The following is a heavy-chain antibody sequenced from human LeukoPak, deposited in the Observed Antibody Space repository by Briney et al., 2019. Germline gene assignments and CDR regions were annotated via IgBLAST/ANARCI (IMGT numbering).Heavy chain of an antibody. CDR3: ARARGYDTRGFDY. D-gene: IGHD6-13*01. CDR2: ISSNGGST. J-gene: IGHJ4*02. V-gene: IGHV3-64*01. CDR1: GFTFSSYA. Sequence: PGGSLRLSCAASGFTFSSYAMHWVRQAPGKGLEYVSAISSNGGSTYYANSVKGRFTISRDNSKNTLYLQMGSLRVEDMAVYYCARARGYDTRGFDYWGQGTLVTVSS.